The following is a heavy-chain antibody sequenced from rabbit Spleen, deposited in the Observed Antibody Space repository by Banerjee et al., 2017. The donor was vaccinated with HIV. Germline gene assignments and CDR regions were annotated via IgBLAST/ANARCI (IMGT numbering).Heavy chain of an antibody. Sequence: QSLEESGGDLVKPGASLTLTCIASGVSFSGDSYMCWVRQAPGKGLEWVVCIDAGSSGFPFFASWAKGRFTIPKTPSTTVALQMTRLAAADTATYFCARGTARSFSRYGMDLWGPGTLVTVS. CDR2: IDAGSSGFP. CDR3: ARGTARSFSRYGMDL. J-gene: IGHJ6*01. V-gene: IGHV1S40*01. D-gene: IGHD7-1*01. CDR1: GVSFSGDSY.